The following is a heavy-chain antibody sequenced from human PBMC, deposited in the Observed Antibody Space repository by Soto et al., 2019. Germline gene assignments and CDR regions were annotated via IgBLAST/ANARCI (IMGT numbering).Heavy chain of an antibody. Sequence: SETLSLTCTVSGGSISSSSYYWGWIRQPPGKGLEWIGSIYYSGTTYYNPSLKSRVTISVDTSKNQFSLKLSSVTAADTAVDYCARLYLWSGYYKTFDYWGQGTLVTVSS. CDR3: ARLYLWSGYYKTFDY. J-gene: IGHJ4*02. D-gene: IGHD3-3*01. V-gene: IGHV4-39*01. CDR2: IYYSGTT. CDR1: GGSISSSSYY.